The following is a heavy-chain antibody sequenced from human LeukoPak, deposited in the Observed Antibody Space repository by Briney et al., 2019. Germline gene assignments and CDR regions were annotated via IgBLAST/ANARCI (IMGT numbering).Heavy chain of an antibody. V-gene: IGHV4-38-2*02. D-gene: IGHD3-22*01. CDR2: IYNSGST. Sequence: PSETLSLTCTVSGYSISSGYYWGWIRQPPGKGLEWIGNIYNSGSTYYSPSLKSRVTISVDTSKNQFSLKLSSVTAADTAVYFCARGPYSYDSSGAFDIWGQGTMVTVSS. CDR3: ARGPYSYDSSGAFDI. CDR1: GYSISSGYY. J-gene: IGHJ3*02.